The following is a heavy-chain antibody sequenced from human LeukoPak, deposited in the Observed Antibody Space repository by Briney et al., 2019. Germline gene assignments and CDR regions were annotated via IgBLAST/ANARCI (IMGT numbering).Heavy chain of an antibody. Sequence: GASVKVSCKASGYTFTSYGISWVLQAPGQGLAWVGWISIYNGNTNYGQTLQGRVTMATDTSTSTAYMELRSLTSDDTAVYYCARWGGATTPFDYWGQGTLVTVSS. V-gene: IGHV1-18*01. D-gene: IGHD1-26*01. CDR1: GYTFTSYG. CDR2: ISIYNGNT. CDR3: ARWGGATTPFDY. J-gene: IGHJ4*02.